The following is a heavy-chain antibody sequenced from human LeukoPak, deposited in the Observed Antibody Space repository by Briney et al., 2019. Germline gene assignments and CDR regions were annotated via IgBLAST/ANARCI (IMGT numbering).Heavy chain of an antibody. CDR2: ISSSSSYI. J-gene: IGHJ6*03. CDR1: GFTFSSYS. CDR3: AREAYYYYYMDV. Sequence: PGGSLRLSCAASGFTFSSYSMNWVRQAPGKGLEWVSSISSSSSYIYYADSVKGRFTISRDNAKNSLYLQMNSLRDEDTAVYYCAREAYYYYYMDVWGKGTTVTVSS. V-gene: IGHV3-21*01.